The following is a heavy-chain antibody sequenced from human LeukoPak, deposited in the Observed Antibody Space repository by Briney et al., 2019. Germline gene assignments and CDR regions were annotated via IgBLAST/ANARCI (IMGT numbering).Heavy chain of an antibody. V-gene: IGHV3-23*01. CDR2: ISGSGGST. D-gene: IGHD3-22*01. Sequence: GGSLRLSCAASGFTFSSYAMSWVRQAPGKGLEWVSAISGSGGSTYYADSVKGRFTISRDNSQNTLYLQMNSLRAEDTAVYYCAKVLYYCDSSGYRDYWGQGTLVTVSS. J-gene: IGHJ4*02. CDR1: GFTFSSYA. CDR3: AKVLYYCDSSGYRDY.